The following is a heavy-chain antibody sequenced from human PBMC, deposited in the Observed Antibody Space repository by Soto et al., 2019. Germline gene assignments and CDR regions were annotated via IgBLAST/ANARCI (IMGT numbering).Heavy chain of an antibody. Sequence: QVQLVQSGAEVKKPGASVKVSCTTSGYTFTTYDINWVRQATGQGFEWMGWMNPNSGNTGYAKKFQGRVTMTRDTSISTANMELSSLRSEDTAVYYCVRNLNGFDPWGQGTLVTVSS. V-gene: IGHV1-8*02. CDR2: MNPNSGNT. J-gene: IGHJ5*02. CDR3: VRNLNGFDP. CDR1: GYTFTTYD.